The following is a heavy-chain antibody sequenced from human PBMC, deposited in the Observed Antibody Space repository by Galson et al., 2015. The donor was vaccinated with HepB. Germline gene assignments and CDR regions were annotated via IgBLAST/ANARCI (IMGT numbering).Heavy chain of an antibody. D-gene: IGHD6-19*01. CDR1: GFTFNNYA. CDR2: ISGSGGST. Sequence: SLRLSCAASGFTFNNYAMNWVRQAPGKGLEWVSGISGSGGSTYYADSVKGRFTISRDNSKNTLYLQMSSLSAEDTAVYYCAKDSILVAATVRYNWFDSWGQGTLVTVSS. J-gene: IGHJ5*01. CDR3: AKDSILVAATVRYNWFDS. V-gene: IGHV3-23*01.